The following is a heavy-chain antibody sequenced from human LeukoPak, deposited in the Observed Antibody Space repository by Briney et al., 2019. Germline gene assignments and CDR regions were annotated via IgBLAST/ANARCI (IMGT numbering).Heavy chain of an antibody. V-gene: IGHV3-7*01. D-gene: IGHD1-1*01. Sequence: GGSLRLSCAASGFTFSSYWMSWVRQAPGKGLEWVANIKQGGSEKYYVDSVEGRFTISRDNAKNSLYLQMNSLRAEDTAVYYCARVRGERLSGAFDIWGQGTMVTVSS. CDR1: GFTFSSYW. CDR3: ARVRGERLSGAFDI. CDR2: IKQGGSEK. J-gene: IGHJ3*02.